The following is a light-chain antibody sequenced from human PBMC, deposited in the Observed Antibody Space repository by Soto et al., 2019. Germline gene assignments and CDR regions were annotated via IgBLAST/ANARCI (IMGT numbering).Light chain of an antibody. V-gene: IGKV1-39*01. J-gene: IGKJ1*01. CDR1: QYISDY. CDR3: QHSYSSLPWT. CDR2: AAS. Sequence: DIQMTQSPSSLSASVGDRVTITCRASQYISDYLNWYQHKPGKAPKILIYAASSLQSGVPSRFSGIGAATYFPLNVTNLQPEDFATYYCQHSYSSLPWTFGQGTAVEI.